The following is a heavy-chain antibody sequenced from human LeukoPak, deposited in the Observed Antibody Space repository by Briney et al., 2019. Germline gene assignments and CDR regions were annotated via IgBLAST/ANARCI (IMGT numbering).Heavy chain of an antibody. CDR1: GGSFSGYY. J-gene: IGHJ6*03. CDR3: ARGAGYSSGWYPFYYYYYMDV. V-gene: IGHV4-34*01. D-gene: IGHD6-19*01. Sequence: PSETLSLTCAVYGGSFSGYYWSWIRQPPGKGLEWIGEINHSGSTNYNPSLKSRVTISVDTSKNQFSLKLSSVTAADTAVYYCARGAGYSSGWYPFYYYYYMDVWGKGTTVTVSS. CDR2: INHSGST.